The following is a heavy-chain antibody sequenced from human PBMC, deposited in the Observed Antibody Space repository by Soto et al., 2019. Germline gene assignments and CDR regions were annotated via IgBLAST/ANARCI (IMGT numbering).Heavy chain of an antibody. CDR2: ISAYNGNT. V-gene: IGHV1-18*01. D-gene: IGHD1-26*01. Sequence: GASVEVSCKXSGYTFTSYGTSWVRQAPGQGLEWMGWISAYNGNTNYAQKLQGRVTMTTDTSTSTAYMELRSLRSDDTAVYYCARVPLSGSYSPYNWFDPWGQGTLVTVS. CDR3: ARVPLSGSYSPYNWFDP. CDR1: GYTFTSYG. J-gene: IGHJ5*02.